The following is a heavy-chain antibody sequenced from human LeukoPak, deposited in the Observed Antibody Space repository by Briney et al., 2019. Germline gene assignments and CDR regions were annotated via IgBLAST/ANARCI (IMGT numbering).Heavy chain of an antibody. J-gene: IGHJ4*02. D-gene: IGHD3-16*02. V-gene: IGHV3-30-3*01. CDR2: ISYDGSNK. CDR3: AREKRGYYDYVWGSYLQTTFDY. CDR1: GFTFSSYA. Sequence: GRSLRLSCAASGFTFSSYAMHWVRQAPGKGLEWVAVISYDGSNKYYADSVKGRFTISRDNSKNTLYLQMNSLRAEDTAVYYCAREKRGYYDYVWGSYLQTTFDYWGQGTLVTVSS.